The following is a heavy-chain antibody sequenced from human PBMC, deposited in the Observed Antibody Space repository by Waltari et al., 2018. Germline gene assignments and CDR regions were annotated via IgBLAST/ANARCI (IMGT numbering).Heavy chain of an antibody. CDR2: TTDSERT. J-gene: IGHJ4*02. CDR1: GGSFRGYY. V-gene: IGHV4-34*02. Sequence: QVQLQQWGAGLLKPSETLSLTCAVYGGSFRGYYWSWIRQPPGKGLEWIGKTTDSERTKYNPSLKSRISISVDTSKNQFSLTVFSVTAADAAVYYCARGDGTGKHGYWGQGTRVTVSS. D-gene: IGHD1-1*01. CDR3: ARGDGTGKHGY.